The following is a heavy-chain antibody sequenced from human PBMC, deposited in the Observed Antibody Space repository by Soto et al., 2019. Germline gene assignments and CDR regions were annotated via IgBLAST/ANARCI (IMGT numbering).Heavy chain of an antibody. J-gene: IGHJ4*02. Sequence: QVQLVESGGGVVQPGRSLRLSCAASGFTFSSYGMHWVRQAPGKGLEWVAVISYDGSNKYYADSVKGRFTISRDNSKNTLYLQMNSLRAEDTAVYYCAKDMGRSLDYYDSSGDDYWGQGTLVTVSS. CDR1: GFTFSSYG. D-gene: IGHD3-22*01. CDR2: ISYDGSNK. CDR3: AKDMGRSLDYYDSSGDDY. V-gene: IGHV3-30*18.